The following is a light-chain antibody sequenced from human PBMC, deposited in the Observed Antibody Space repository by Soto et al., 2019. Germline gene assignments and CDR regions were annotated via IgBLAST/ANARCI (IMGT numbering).Light chain of an antibody. CDR2: DVS. CDR1: SSDIGTYNY. CDR3: SSSTSSSILYV. J-gene: IGLJ1*01. V-gene: IGLV2-14*03. Sequence: QSALTQPASVSGSLGRSITISCTGTSSDIGTYNYVSWYQQHPGKAPKLMIYDVSNRPSGVSDRFSGSKSGNTASLTISGLQADDEADYYCSSSTSSSILYVFGTGTKLTVL.